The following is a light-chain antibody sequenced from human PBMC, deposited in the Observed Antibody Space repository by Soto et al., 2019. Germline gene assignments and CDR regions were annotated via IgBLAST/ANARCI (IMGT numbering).Light chain of an antibody. Sequence: QSALTQPRSVSGSPGQSVTISYTGTSSDVGGYNFVSWYQQHPGKAPKLMIYDVSKRPSGVPDRFSGSKSGNTASLTISGLQAEDEADYYFCSYAGSYTWLFGGGTKLTVL. CDR2: DVS. J-gene: IGLJ3*02. V-gene: IGLV2-11*01. CDR3: CSYAGSYTWL. CDR1: SSDVGGYNF.